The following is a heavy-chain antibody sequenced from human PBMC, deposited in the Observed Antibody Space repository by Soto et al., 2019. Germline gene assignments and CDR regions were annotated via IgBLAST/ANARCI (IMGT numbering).Heavy chain of an antibody. V-gene: IGHV5-51*01. D-gene: IGHD1-1*01. CDR2: IYPGDSDT. Sequence: ESLKPSCKGIGYSFPSYWIGHWIGWVRQMPGKGLEYIGIIYPGDSDTRYSPSSKGQVTISADKAINTAYLQWSSLNASDTDMYYCARSTTLQVLNPGHFDYWGQGTLVTVSS. J-gene: IGHJ4*02. CDR3: ARSTTLQVLNPGHFDY. CDR1: GYSFPSYWIGHW.